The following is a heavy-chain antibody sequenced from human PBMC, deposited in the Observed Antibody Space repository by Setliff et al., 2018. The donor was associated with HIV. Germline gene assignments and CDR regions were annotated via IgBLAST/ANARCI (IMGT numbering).Heavy chain of an antibody. D-gene: IGHD2-2*01. V-gene: IGHV3-30*04. J-gene: IGHJ4*02. CDR1: GFTFSSYA. CDR2: ISYDGSNK. CDR3: AKRGSCTITNCYHHFDS. Sequence: PGGSLRLSCAASGFTFSSYAMHWVRQAPGKGLEWVAVISYDGSNKYYADSVKGRFSVSRDNSKNTLYLQMNSLTVEDTAMYYCAKRGSCTITNCYHHFDSWGQGTLVTVSS.